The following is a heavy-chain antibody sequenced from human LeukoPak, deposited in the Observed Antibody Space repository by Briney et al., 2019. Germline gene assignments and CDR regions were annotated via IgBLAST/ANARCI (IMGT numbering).Heavy chain of an antibody. CDR2: IKQDGSEK. Sequence: GGSLRLSCAASGFTFSSYWMSWVRQAPGKGLEWVANIKQDGSEKYYVDSVKGRFTISRDNAKNSLYLQMNSLRAEDTGVYYCAREPDVGESYFDYWGQGTLVTVSS. D-gene: IGHD3-10*01. CDR1: GFTFSSYW. CDR3: AREPDVGESYFDY. J-gene: IGHJ4*02. V-gene: IGHV3-7*01.